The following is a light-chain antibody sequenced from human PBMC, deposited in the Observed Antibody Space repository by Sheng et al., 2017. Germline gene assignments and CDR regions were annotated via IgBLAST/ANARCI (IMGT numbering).Light chain of an antibody. CDR2: KAS. J-gene: IGKJ4*01. CDR3: QQTYSTPLT. Sequence: DIHMTQSPSSLSASVGDRVTITCRASQRISNYLSWYQQKLGKAPKFLIYKASTLQGGVPSRFSGSASGTDFTLTISGLQPEDVATYYCQQTYSTPLTFGGGTKVEIK. CDR1: QRISNY. V-gene: IGKV1-39*01.